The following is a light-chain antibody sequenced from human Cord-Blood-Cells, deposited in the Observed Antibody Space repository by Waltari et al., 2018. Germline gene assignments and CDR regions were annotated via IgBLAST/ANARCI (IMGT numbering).Light chain of an antibody. V-gene: IGLV2-23*01. CDR3: CSYAGSSTYV. CDR1: SSDVGSYNL. Sequence: QSALTQPAPVSASPGQSITISCTATSSDVGSYNLVSWYQQHPGKAPKLMIYEGSKRPSGVSNRFSGSKSGNTASLTISGLQAEDEADYYCCSYAGSSTYVFGTGTKVTVL. CDR2: EGS. J-gene: IGLJ1*01.